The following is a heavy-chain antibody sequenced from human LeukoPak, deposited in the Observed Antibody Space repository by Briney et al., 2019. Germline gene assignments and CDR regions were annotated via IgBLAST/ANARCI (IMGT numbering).Heavy chain of an antibody. Sequence: PGGSLRLSCAASGFTFSNYWMHWVRHAPGKGLVWVSRINSDGSSTSYADSVKGQVTISRDNAKNTLYLQMNSLRAEDTAVYYCAGDGGLERYFDYWGQGTLVTVSS. V-gene: IGHV3-74*01. CDR3: AGDGGLERYFDY. J-gene: IGHJ4*02. CDR1: GFTFSNYW. CDR2: INSDGSST. D-gene: IGHD1-1*01.